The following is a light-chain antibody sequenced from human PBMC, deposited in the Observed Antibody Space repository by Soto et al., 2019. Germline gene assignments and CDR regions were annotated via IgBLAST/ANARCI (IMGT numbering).Light chain of an antibody. CDR2: SHN. CDR1: SSNIGSYT. V-gene: IGLV1-44*01. J-gene: IGLJ1*01. Sequence: QSVLTQPPSASGTPGQRVTLSCSGSSSNIGSYTVNWYRQLPGMAPKLLVYSHNFRPSWGPDRFSSSKTGTSASLVISELQSEDEGDYYCAAWDDSLNGQLFGTGTKVTVL. CDR3: AAWDDSLNGQL.